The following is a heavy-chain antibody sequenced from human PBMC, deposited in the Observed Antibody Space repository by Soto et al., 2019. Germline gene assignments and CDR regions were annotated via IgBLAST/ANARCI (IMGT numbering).Heavy chain of an antibody. V-gene: IGHV3-23*01. Sequence: PCRSIKLACAACGLSLKISAISWSLQKPGKGLEWVSTFSGSGGNIYYAESVKGRLTISRDDSKNTLYLHMNSLRVEDTAVYYCAKDPPLRVGRLAMAVWGQGTTDT. D-gene: IGHD3-10*01. CDR2: FSGSGGNI. J-gene: IGHJ6*02. CDR1: GLSLKISA. CDR3: AKDPPLRVGRLAMAV.